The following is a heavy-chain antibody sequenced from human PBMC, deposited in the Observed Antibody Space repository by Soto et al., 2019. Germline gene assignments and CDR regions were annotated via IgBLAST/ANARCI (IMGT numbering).Heavy chain of an antibody. D-gene: IGHD6-13*01. Sequence: QVQLQESGPGLVKPSQTLSLTCTVSGGSISSGGYYWSWIRQHPGKGLEWIGYIYYRGSTSYNPSLQSPVTISVDTSKHQCSLTLSSVTAADTAVYYCARGPTTYSSSWTDFDYWGQGTLVTVSS. J-gene: IGHJ4*02. V-gene: IGHV4-31*01. CDR2: IYYRGST. CDR3: ARGPTTYSSSWTDFDY. CDR1: GGSISSGGYY.